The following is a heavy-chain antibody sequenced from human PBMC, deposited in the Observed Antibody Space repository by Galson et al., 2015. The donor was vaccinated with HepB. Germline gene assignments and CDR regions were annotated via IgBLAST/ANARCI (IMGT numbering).Heavy chain of an antibody. CDR1: GFTFSSHA. D-gene: IGHD6-19*01. J-gene: IGHJ4*02. CDR3: AKDMEWLVPIYHFDY. Sequence: SLRLSCAASGFTFSSHAMSWVRQAPGKGLEWVSGISGSGGSTHCADSVKGRFTISRDNSKNTLYLQMNSLRAEDTAVYYSAKDMEWLVPIYHFDYWGQGTLLTVSS. CDR2: ISGSGGST. V-gene: IGHV3-23*01.